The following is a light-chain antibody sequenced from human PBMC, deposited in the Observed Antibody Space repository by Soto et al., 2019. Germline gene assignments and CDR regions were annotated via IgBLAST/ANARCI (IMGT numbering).Light chain of an antibody. CDR3: QQASSFPLS. CDR1: QAISSW. Sequence: DIQMTQSPSSVSASVGDRVTISCRASQAISSWLAWYQQKPGEAPNLLIYGASTLQSGVPSRFSGSESGTLFTLTISSLQPEDFATYYCQQASSFPLSFGGGTKVQIK. CDR2: GAS. J-gene: IGKJ4*01. V-gene: IGKV1-12*01.